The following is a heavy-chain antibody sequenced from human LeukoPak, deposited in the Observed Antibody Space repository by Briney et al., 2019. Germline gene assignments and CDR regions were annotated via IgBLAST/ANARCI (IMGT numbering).Heavy chain of an antibody. V-gene: IGHV1-2*02. Sequence: ASVKVSCKASGYTFTGYYMHWVRQAPGQGLEWMGWINPNSGGTNYAQKFQGRVTMARDTSISTAYMELSRLRSDDTAVYYCARVGRTMIAQFDAFDIWGQGTMVTVSS. CDR1: GYTFTGYY. D-gene: IGHD3-22*01. CDR3: ARVGRTMIAQFDAFDI. CDR2: INPNSGGT. J-gene: IGHJ3*02.